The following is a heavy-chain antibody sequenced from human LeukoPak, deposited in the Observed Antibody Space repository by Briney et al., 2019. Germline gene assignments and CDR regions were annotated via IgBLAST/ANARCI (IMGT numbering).Heavy chain of an antibody. CDR1: GCSISSYY. D-gene: IGHD3-16*02. V-gene: IGHV4-59*01. CDR3: ARDNLMITFGGVIGGFDP. CDR2: IYYSGST. J-gene: IGHJ5*02. Sequence: SETLSLTCTVSGCSISSYYWSWIRQPPGKGLEWIGYIYYSGSTNYNPSLKSRVTISVDTSKNQFSLKLSSVTAADTAVYYCARDNLMITFGGVIGGFDPWGQGTLVTVSS.